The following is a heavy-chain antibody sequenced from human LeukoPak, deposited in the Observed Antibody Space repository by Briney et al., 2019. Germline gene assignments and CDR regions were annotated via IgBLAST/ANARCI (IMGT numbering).Heavy chain of an antibody. CDR1: VGTLSSYA. CDR2: IFPIFGTP. J-gene: IGHJ4*02. D-gene: IGHD5-12*01. Sequence: ASVKDSCKASVGTLSSYAISWVRQAPGQGVEWVGGIFPIFGTPNYVQKFQGRVTITADESTSTAYMELSSLRSEDTAVYYCARGRGYSGYDSPLDYWGQGTLVTVSS. CDR3: ARGRGYSGYDSPLDY. V-gene: IGHV1-69*01.